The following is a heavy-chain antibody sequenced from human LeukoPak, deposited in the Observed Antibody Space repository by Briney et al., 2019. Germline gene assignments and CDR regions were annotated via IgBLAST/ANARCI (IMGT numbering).Heavy chain of an antibody. J-gene: IGHJ4*02. Sequence: GASVKVPCKASGYTFTGYYMHWVRQAPGQGLEWMGRINPNSGGTNYAQKFQGRVTMTRDTSISTAYMELSRLRSDDTAVYYCARDLVYYDSSGSDYWGQGTLVTVSS. CDR3: ARDLVYYDSSGSDY. D-gene: IGHD3-22*01. CDR2: INPNSGGT. CDR1: GYTFTGYY. V-gene: IGHV1-2*06.